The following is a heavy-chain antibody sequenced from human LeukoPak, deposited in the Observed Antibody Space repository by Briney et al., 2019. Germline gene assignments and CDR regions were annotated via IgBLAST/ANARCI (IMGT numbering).Heavy chain of an antibody. CDR2: ISAKNGNT. D-gene: IGHD1-26*01. Sequence: ASVTVSCQASGYTFTTYGITWVRQAPRQGREWMGWISAKNGNTNYAQKFQGRVTMTTDTSTSTAYMELRGLRSDDAAVCYCAKLGVSGYFDYWGQGSLVTVSS. CDR1: GYTFTTYG. CDR3: AKLGVSGYFDY. V-gene: IGHV1-18*04. J-gene: IGHJ4*02.